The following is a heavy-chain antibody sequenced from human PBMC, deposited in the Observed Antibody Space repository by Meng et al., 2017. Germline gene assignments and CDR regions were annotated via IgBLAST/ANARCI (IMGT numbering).Heavy chain of an antibody. Sequence: GESLKISCAASGFTVSSNYMSWIRQAPGKGLEWVSYISSSGSTIYYADSVKGRFTISRDNAKNSLYLQMNSLRAEDTAVYYCARAGYSSGWRLNWGQGTLVTVSS. CDR3: ARAGYSSGWRLN. J-gene: IGHJ4*02. CDR2: ISSSGSTI. V-gene: IGHV3-11*04. D-gene: IGHD6-19*01. CDR1: GFTVSSNY.